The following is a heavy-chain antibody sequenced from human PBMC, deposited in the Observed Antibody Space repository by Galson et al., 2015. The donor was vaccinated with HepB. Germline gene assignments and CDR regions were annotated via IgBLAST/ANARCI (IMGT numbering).Heavy chain of an antibody. CDR3: ARDLVPNCKTTCYLTFDL. D-gene: IGHD2-2*01. CDR1: GFAFSDYY. Sequence: SLRLSCAASGFAFSDYYMTWIRQAPGKGLEWVSYISTSSDYTNYADSVKGRFTISRDNAKKSLYLEMNSLRVEDTAVYYCARDLVPNCKTTCYLTFDLWGRGTLVTVSS. V-gene: IGHV3-11*06. J-gene: IGHJ2*01. CDR2: ISTSSDYT.